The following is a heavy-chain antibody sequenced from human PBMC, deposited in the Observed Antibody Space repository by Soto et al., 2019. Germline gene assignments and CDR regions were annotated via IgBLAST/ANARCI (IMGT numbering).Heavy chain of an antibody. CDR2: IIPILGIE. CDR3: AREAARGIFGVADRNGYYFDY. J-gene: IGHJ4*02. Sequence: QVQLVQSGAEVKKPGSSVKVSCKASGGTFSSSTISWVRQAPGQGLEWMGRIIPILGIENYEQKFQVRVTITADKSTSTAYMELSSLRSEDTAVYYCAREAARGIFGVADRNGYYFDYWGQGTLVTVSS. D-gene: IGHD3-3*01. CDR1: GGTFSSST. V-gene: IGHV1-69*08.